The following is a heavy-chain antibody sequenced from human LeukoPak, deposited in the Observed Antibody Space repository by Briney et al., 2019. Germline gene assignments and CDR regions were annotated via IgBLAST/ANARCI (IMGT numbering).Heavy chain of an antibody. J-gene: IGHJ4*02. Sequence: GGSLRLSCAASGFTFSSYGMHWVRQAPGKGLEWVAVISYDGSNKYCADSVKGRFTISRDNSKNTLYLQMNSLRAEDTAVYYCAKGEGIAVAGPTGFDYWGQESLVTVSS. CDR2: ISYDGSNK. CDR1: GFTFSSYG. CDR3: AKGEGIAVAGPTGFDY. D-gene: IGHD6-19*01. V-gene: IGHV3-30*18.